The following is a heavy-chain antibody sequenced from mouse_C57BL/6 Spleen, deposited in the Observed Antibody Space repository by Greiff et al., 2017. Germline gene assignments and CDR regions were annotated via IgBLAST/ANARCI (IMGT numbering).Heavy chain of an antibody. J-gene: IGHJ2*01. CDR1: GFTFSSYA. Sequence: EVQLVESGGGLVKPGGSLKLSCAASGFTFSSYAMSWVRQTPEKRLEWVATLSDGGSYTYYPDNVKGRFTISRDNAKNNLYLQMSHLKSEDTAMYYCSRDRRSPYYFDDWGQGTTLTVSS. CDR2: LSDGGSYT. CDR3: SRDRRSPYYFDD. D-gene: IGHD1-1*01. V-gene: IGHV5-4*01.